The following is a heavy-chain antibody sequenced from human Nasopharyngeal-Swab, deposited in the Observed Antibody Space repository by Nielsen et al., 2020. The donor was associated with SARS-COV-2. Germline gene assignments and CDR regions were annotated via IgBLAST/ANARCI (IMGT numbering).Heavy chain of an antibody. J-gene: IGHJ5*02. CDR2: IKSNSGGT. V-gene: IGHV1-2*06. D-gene: IGHD3-16*01. Sequence: WVRQATGQGREWMGRIKSNSGGTKYAQNFQGRVGMTRDTSIATVYMELSSLTSDDTAVYYCATDGDGGVGSYGYWLDPWGQGTLVTVSS. CDR3: ATDGDGGVGSYGYWLDP.